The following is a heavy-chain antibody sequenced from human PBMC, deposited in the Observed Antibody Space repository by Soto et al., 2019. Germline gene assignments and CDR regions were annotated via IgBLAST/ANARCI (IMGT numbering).Heavy chain of an antibody. V-gene: IGHV1-58*01. D-gene: IGHD3-3*01. J-gene: IGHJ6*02. CDR3: AADSSLRFLEWTPAPAYYYGMDV. CDR2: IVVGSGNT. Sequence: SVKVSCKASGFTFTSSAVQWVRQARGQRLEWIGWIVVGSGNTNYAQKFQERVTITRDMSTSTAYMELSSLRSEDTAVYYCAADSSLRFLEWTPAPAYYYGMDVWGQETTVTVSS. CDR1: GFTFTSSA.